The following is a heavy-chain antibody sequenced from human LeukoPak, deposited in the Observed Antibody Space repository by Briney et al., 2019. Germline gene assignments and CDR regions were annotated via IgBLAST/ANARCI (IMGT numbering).Heavy chain of an antibody. J-gene: IGHJ6*04. CDR3: AVQTSRAYYGMDV. Sequence: ASVKVSCKASGYTFTGYYMHWVRQAPRQGLEWMGWINPNSGGTNYAQKFQGWVTMTRDTSISTAYMELSRLRSDDTAVYYCAVQTSRAYYGMDVWGKGTTVTVSS. CDR2: INPNSGGT. V-gene: IGHV1-2*04. CDR1: GYTFTGYY.